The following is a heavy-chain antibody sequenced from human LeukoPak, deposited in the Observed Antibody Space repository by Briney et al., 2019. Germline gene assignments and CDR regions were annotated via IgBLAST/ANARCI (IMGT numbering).Heavy chain of an antibody. CDR1: GRTFSNYA. Sequence: ASVKVSCKSSGRTFSNYAINWVRQAPGQGLEWMGGITPIFGTANYVQKFQGRVTITADKSTSTAYMELSRLRSEDTAIYYCARASSDDTAMATPFAYWGQGTLVTVSS. CDR3: ARASSDDTAMATPFAY. J-gene: IGHJ4*02. CDR2: ITPIFGTA. V-gene: IGHV1-69*06. D-gene: IGHD5-18*01.